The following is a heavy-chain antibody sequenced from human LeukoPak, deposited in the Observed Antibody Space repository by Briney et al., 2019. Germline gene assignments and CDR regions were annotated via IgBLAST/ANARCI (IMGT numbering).Heavy chain of an antibody. Sequence: PSETLSLTCTVSGGSISSYYWSWIRQPPGKGMEWIGYIYYSGSTNYNPSLKSRATISVDTSKNQFSLKLSSVTAADTAVYYCARLAVPYYGMDVWGQGTTVTVSS. V-gene: IGHV4-59*08. CDR2: IYYSGST. CDR3: ARLAVPYYGMDV. J-gene: IGHJ6*02. D-gene: IGHD2-2*01. CDR1: GGSISSYY.